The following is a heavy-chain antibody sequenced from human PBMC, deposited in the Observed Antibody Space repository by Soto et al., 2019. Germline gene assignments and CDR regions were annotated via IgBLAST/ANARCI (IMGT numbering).Heavy chain of an antibody. CDR1: GYTFTSYG. CDR2: ISNYNGQT. Sequence: ASVKVSCKASGYTFTSYGISWVRQAPGQGLEWMGWISNYNGQTNYAQKVQDRVTMTTDTSINTAYMELRSLRSDDTAVYYCARFPQYNFGSRADHRSFDYWGQGTPVTVSS. V-gene: IGHV1-18*04. CDR3: ARFPQYNFGSRADHRSFDY. D-gene: IGHD5-18*01. J-gene: IGHJ4*02.